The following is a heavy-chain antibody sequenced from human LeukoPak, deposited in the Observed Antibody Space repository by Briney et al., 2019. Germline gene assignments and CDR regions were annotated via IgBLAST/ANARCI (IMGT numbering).Heavy chain of an antibody. CDR2: INTDGSST. CDR1: GFTFSSYY. CDR3: ASGNPAYSYGY. V-gene: IGHV3-74*01. J-gene: IGHJ4*02. D-gene: IGHD5-18*01. Sequence: PGGSLRLSCAASGFTFSSYYMHWVRQAPGKGLVWVSRINTDGSSTTYADSVKGRFTISRDNAKNTVYLQMNSLRAEDTAVYYCASGNPAYSYGYWGQGTLVTVSS.